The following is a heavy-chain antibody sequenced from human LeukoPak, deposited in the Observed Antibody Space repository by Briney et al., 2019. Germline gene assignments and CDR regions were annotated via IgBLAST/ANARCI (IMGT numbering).Heavy chain of an antibody. CDR1: GGTFSNYA. V-gene: IGHV1-69*05. CDR2: IIPMFGTT. D-gene: IGHD4-11*01. CDR3: ASVTVTTWAPDGHMDV. J-gene: IGHJ6*03. Sequence: SVKVSCKASGGTFSNYAISWVRQAPGQGLEWMGRIIPMFGTTNYAQKFQGRVTITTDESTSTAYMEVSSLRIEETAVYYCASVTVTTWAPDGHMDVWGKGTTVTVSS.